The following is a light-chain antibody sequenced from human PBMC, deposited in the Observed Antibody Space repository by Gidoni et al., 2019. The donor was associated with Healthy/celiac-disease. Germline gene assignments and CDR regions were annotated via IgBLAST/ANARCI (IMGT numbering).Light chain of an antibody. CDR1: QSVSSSY. V-gene: IGKV3-20*01. Sequence: EIALTQSPGTLSLSPGERATLSCRASQSVSSSYLAWYQQKPGQAPRLLIYGASSRATGIPDRFSGSGSGTDFTLTISRLEPEDFAVYYCQQYGSSPITFXXXTRLEIK. J-gene: IGKJ5*01. CDR3: QQYGSSPIT. CDR2: GAS.